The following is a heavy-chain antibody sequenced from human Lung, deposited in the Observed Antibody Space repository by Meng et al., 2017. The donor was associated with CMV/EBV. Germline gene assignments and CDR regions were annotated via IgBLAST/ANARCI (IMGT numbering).Heavy chain of an antibody. Sequence: ASGFTFGPYTMNWVRQAPGKGLEWVSSIGSSGTFVNYADSVKGRFTISRDNAKNSLYLQMNSLTGADTAVYYCARGGHSSSWYLGYWGQGALVTVSS. J-gene: IGHJ4*02. CDR3: ARGGHSSSWYLGY. V-gene: IGHV3-21*01. CDR1: GFTFGPYT. D-gene: IGHD6-13*01. CDR2: IGSSGTFV.